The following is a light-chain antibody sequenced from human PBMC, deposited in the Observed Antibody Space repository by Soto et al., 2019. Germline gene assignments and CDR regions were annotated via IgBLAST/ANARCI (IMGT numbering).Light chain of an antibody. CDR2: DAS. J-gene: IGKJ1*01. CDR1: QDISRW. CDR3: QQTTIFPRT. Sequence: DIQMTQSPSSVSASVGDRVTITCRASQDISRWLAWYQQKPGKAPRLLIYDASNLESWVPSRFSGSRSGTDFAITISSLQPEDSATYYCQQTTIFPRTFGRGTTVEVK. V-gene: IGKV1-12*01.